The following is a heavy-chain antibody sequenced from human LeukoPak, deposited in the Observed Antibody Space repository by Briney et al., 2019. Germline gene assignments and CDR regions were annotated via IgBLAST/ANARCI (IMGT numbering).Heavy chain of an antibody. D-gene: IGHD3-22*01. CDR3: ARTLYDSRGYYSHFDY. CDR1: GFTFSSYG. V-gene: IGHV3-30*03. J-gene: IGHJ4*02. CDR2: ISYDGSNK. Sequence: GGSLRLSCAASGFTFSSYGMHWVRQAPGKGLEWVAVISYDGSNKYYADSVKGRFTISRDNAKNTLNLQMNSLRAEDTAVYYCARTLYDSRGYYSHFDYWGQGTLVTVSS.